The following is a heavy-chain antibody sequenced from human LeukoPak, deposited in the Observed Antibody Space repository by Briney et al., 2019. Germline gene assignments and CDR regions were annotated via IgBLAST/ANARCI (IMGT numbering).Heavy chain of an antibody. CDR1: GFTFDDYA. CDR2: ISWNSGSI. J-gene: IGHJ6*02. V-gene: IGHV3-9*01. Sequence: GGSLRLSCAASGFTFDDYAMHWVRQAPGKGLEWVSGISWNSGSIGYADSVKGRFTISRDNAKNSLYLQMNGLRAEDTALYYCAKDIGSYCSGGSCYSEGAYYYYYGMDVWGQGTTVTVSS. CDR3: AKDIGSYCSGGSCYSEGAYYYYYGMDV. D-gene: IGHD2-15*01.